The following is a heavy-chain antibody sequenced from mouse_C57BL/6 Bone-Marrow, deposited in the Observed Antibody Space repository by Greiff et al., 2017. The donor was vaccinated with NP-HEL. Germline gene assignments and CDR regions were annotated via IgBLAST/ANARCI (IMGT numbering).Heavy chain of an antibody. D-gene: IGHD1-1*01. CDR3: ARMDGSSSYAMDY. CDR2: ISSGSSTI. J-gene: IGHJ4*01. CDR1: GFTFSDYG. Sequence: EVKVVESGGGLVKPGGSLKLSCAASGFTFSDYGMHWVRQAPEKGLEWVAYISSGSSTIYYADTVKGRFTISRDNAKNTLFLQMTSLRSEDTAMYYCARMDGSSSYAMDYWGQGTLVTVSS. V-gene: IGHV5-17*01.